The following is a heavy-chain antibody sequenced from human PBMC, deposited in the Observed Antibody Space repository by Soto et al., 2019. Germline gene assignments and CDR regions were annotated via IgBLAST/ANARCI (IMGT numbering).Heavy chain of an antibody. D-gene: IGHD3-16*01. J-gene: IGHJ6*02. V-gene: IGHV3-48*02. CDR3: ARIKLVEFFFINVDVYDMDV. Sequence: EVQLVESGGGLVQPGGSLRLSCAASGFTHSNYAVNWVRQAPGKGLEWVSYISSDSRYIYYGDSVKGRFTISRDNARNSVYLQMNSLRDEDTAVYYCARIKLVEFFFINVDVYDMDVWGQGTPVTVSS. CDR1: GFTHSNYA. CDR2: ISSDSRYI.